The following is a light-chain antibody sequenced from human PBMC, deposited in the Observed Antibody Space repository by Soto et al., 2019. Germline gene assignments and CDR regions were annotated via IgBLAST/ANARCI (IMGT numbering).Light chain of an antibody. J-gene: IGKJ1*01. Sequence: VFTHSPGTLSLSPAERATRSCRGSQSVSSSYLGWYQEKPGQAPRRLIYGASSRAAGIPDRFRGSGSGTGFTLTISRLEPEDFAVYSCQQYDDSRTFGQGTKVDIK. CDR2: GAS. CDR3: QQYDDSRT. V-gene: IGKV3-20*01. CDR1: QSVSSSY.